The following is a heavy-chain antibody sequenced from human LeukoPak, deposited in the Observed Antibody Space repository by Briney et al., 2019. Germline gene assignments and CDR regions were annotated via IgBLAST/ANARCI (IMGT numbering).Heavy chain of an antibody. CDR2: IRYDGSNK. CDR1: GFTFSSYG. V-gene: IGHV3-30*02. Sequence: PGGSLRLSCAASGFTFSSYGMHWVRQVPGKGLEWVAFIRYDGSNKYYADSVKGRFTISRDNSKNTLYLQMNSLRAEDTAVYYCAKDEQIHSSGYTYDAFDIWGQGTMVTVSS. J-gene: IGHJ3*02. CDR3: AKDEQIHSSGYTYDAFDI. D-gene: IGHD3-22*01.